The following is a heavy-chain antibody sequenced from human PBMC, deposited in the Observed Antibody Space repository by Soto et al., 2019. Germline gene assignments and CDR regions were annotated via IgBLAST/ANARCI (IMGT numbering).Heavy chain of an antibody. D-gene: IGHD2-15*01. J-gene: IGHJ4*02. CDR3: AKVHCSGGSYYFDY. CDR2: IYPGDSDT. CDR1: GYRCTSYW. Sequence: GESMRVSCRGAGYRCTSYWIGWVSKKPGKGLEWMGIIYPGDSDTRYSPSFQGQVTISADKSISTAYLQWSSLKASDTAMYYCAKVHCSGGSYYFDYWGQGTLVTVSS. V-gene: IGHV5-51*01.